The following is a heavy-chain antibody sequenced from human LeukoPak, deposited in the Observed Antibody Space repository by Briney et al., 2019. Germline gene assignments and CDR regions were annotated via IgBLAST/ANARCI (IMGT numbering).Heavy chain of an antibody. J-gene: IGHJ4*02. CDR2: ISGSGGST. CDR3: ARGYYSSSRFDS. Sequence: GGSLRLSCAASGFTFSSYAMSWVRQAPGKGLEWVSGISGSGGSTKYADSVKGRFTISRDNAENTLYMRMNSLRPEDTAVYYCARGYYSSSRFDSWGQGTLVTVSS. D-gene: IGHD6-13*01. CDR1: GFTFSSYA. V-gene: IGHV3-23*01.